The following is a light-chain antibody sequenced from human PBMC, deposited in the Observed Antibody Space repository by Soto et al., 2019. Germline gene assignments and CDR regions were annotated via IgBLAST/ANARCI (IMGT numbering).Light chain of an antibody. J-gene: IGLJ1*01. CDR3: QVWYSSTDLYV. CDR1: SIGSES. V-gene: IGLV3-21*02. CDR2: DDS. Sequence: SYELTQPPSVSVAPGQTARITCGGNSIGSESVHWYQQRPGQAPVLVVYDDSDRPSGIPERFSGSNSANTATLTISRVEAGDEADYYCQVWYSSTDLYVFGSGTQLTVL.